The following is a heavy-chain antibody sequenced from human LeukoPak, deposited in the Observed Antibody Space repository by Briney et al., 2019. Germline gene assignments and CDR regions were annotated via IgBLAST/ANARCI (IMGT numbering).Heavy chain of an antibody. D-gene: IGHD5-18*01. CDR1: GYTFTSYG. Sequence: SVKVSCKASGYTFTSYGISWVRQAPGQGLEWMGGIIPIFGTANYAQKFQGRVTITTDESTSTAYMELSSLRSEDTAVYYCARDSWAAMAYGVRFDYWGQGTLVTVSS. V-gene: IGHV1-69*05. J-gene: IGHJ4*02. CDR2: IIPIFGTA. CDR3: ARDSWAAMAYGVRFDY.